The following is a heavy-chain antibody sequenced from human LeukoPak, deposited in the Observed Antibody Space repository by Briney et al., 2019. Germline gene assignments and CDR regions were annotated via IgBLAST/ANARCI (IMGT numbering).Heavy chain of an antibody. CDR2: IIPIFGTA. Sequence: SVKVSCKASGGTFISYAISWVRQAPGQGLEWMGGIIPIFGTANYAQKFQGRVTITADESTSTAYMELSSLRFEDTAVYYCARDPRDIVVVPAAMRYNWFDPWGQGTLVTVSS. CDR3: ARDPRDIVVVPAAMRYNWFDP. J-gene: IGHJ5*02. D-gene: IGHD2-2*01. V-gene: IGHV1-69*01. CDR1: GGTFISYA.